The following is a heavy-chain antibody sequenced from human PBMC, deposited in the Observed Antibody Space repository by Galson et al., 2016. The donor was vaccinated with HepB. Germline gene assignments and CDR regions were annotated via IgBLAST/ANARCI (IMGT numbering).Heavy chain of an antibody. V-gene: IGHV3-23*01. D-gene: IGHD3-10*01. J-gene: IGHJ2*01. CDR2: VSESGGTT. Sequence: SLRLSCAPSGFTFHSHALTWVHQAPGKGLEWVSSVSESGGTTYYAESVKGRFTISRDNFKRTIYLQMNSLRGDDTAVYYCARAVYSDTGGSSRYFDLWGRGTLVTVSS. CDR3: ARAVYSDTGGSSRYFDL. CDR1: GFTFHSHA.